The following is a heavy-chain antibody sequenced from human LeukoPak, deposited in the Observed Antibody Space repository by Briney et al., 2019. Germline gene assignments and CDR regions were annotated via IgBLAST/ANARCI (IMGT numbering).Heavy chain of an antibody. J-gene: IGHJ4*02. CDR1: GFTFSSYS. CDR3: ARAAMVRGVDYFDY. Sequence: GGSLRLSCAASGFTFSSYSMTWVRQAPGKGLEWVSVISGSGGSTYYGDSVKGRFTISRDNSKNTLYLQMNSLRAEDTAVYYCARAAMVRGVDYFDYWGQGTLVTVSS. V-gene: IGHV3-23*01. D-gene: IGHD3-10*01. CDR2: ISGSGGST.